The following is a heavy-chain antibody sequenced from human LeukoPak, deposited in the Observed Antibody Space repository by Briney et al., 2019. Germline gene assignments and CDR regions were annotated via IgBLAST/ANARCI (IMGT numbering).Heavy chain of an antibody. CDR1: GGSFTGYF. CDR3: AEIPRD. J-gene: IGHJ4*02. CDR2: INHSGAT. Sequence: KPSETLSLTCAVSGGSFTGYFWTWIRQPPGKGLEWIGEINHSGATNYNPSLKSRVTISVDTSSHQFSLRLDSVTAADTAVYYCAEIPRDWGQGTLVTVSS. V-gene: IGHV4-34*01.